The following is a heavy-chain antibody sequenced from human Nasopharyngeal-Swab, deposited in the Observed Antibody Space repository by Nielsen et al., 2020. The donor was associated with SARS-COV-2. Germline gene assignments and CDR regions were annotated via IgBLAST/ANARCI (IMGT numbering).Heavy chain of an antibody. D-gene: IGHD3-9*01. CDR1: GLTLRIND. Sequence: GESLKISCAASGLTLRINDMNWVRVAAGKGLEWVSYISGSSSATYYADSVKGRFTISRDNAKNSLHLQMNSLRDDDTAVYYCARGWLADWGQGTPVTVSS. CDR3: ARGWLAD. CDR2: ISGSSSAT. J-gene: IGHJ4*02. V-gene: IGHV3-48*02.